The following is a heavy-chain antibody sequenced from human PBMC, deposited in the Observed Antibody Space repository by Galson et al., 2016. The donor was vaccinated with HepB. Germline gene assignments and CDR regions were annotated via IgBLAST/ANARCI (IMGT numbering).Heavy chain of an antibody. Sequence: SLRLSCAASGFTFKTYAMSWVRQAPGKGLEWVSVIDDKGANIYYADSVKGRFTISRDNSDNTLSLQMNRLRAEDTARYYCVRDFDYWGRGTQVTVSS. CDR3: VRDFDY. J-gene: IGHJ4*02. V-gene: IGHV3-23*01. CDR1: GFTFKTYA. CDR2: IDDKGANI.